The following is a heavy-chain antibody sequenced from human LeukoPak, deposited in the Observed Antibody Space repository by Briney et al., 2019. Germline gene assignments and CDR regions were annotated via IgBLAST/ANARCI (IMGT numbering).Heavy chain of an antibody. CDR2: IHYSGST. CDR1: GGSISSYY. J-gene: IGHJ3*02. V-gene: IGHV4-59*08. D-gene: IGHD3-10*01. Sequence: SETLSLTCSVSGGSISSYYWSWIRQPPGKGLEWIGYIHYSGSTNYNPYLKSRVTISIDTSKHQFSLNLSSVTAADTAVYYCALLHFYGSGKYFNEASEIWGQGTMVTVSS. CDR3: ALLHFYGSGKYFNEASEI.